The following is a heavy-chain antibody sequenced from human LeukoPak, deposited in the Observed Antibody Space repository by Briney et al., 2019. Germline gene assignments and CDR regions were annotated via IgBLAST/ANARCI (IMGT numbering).Heavy chain of an antibody. D-gene: IGHD1-26*01. CDR3: TSSPQGESSAKIDC. Sequence: MAGGSLRLSCAASGLTFTNARMSWVRQAPGKGLEWVGRITSKTDGGTIAYAAPVKGRFTISRDDSKNTLFLQMNSLKTEDTAVYYCTSSPQGESSAKIDCWGQGTLVTVSS. CDR1: GLTFTNAR. J-gene: IGHJ4*02. V-gene: IGHV3-15*01. CDR2: ITSKTDGGTI.